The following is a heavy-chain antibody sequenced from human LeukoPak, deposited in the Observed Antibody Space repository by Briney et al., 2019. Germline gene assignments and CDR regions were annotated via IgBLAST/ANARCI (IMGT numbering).Heavy chain of an antibody. Sequence: GGSLRLSCVVSGFTFSSYSMNWVRQAPGKGLKWVSYIKSSSSTIHYADSVKGRFTVSRDNAKNSLYLQMNSLRAEDTGVYYCARGSSGLEDYWGQGTLVIVSS. CDR2: IKSSSSTI. D-gene: IGHD6-19*01. CDR1: GFTFSSYS. V-gene: IGHV3-48*01. CDR3: ARGSSGLEDY. J-gene: IGHJ4*02.